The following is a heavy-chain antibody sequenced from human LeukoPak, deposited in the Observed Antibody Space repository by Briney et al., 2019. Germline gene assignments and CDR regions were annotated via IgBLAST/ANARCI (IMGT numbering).Heavy chain of an antibody. CDR2: ISGSGTNT. CDR3: AKSPHYRVTAIIYYFDN. Sequence: GGSLRLSCTASGFTFSSFAMSWVRQAPGKGLEWVSGISGSGTNTYYADSVKGRFTISRDNSKTTLYLQMNSLRAEDTAVYYCAKSPHYRVTAIIYYFDNWGQGTLVADSP. V-gene: IGHV3-23*01. CDR1: GFTFSSFA. D-gene: IGHD3-16*02. J-gene: IGHJ4*02.